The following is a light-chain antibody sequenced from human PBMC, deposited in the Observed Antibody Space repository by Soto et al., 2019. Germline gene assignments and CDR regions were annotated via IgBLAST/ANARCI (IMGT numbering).Light chain of an antibody. CDR3: QQLNTYPPWT. V-gene: IGKV1-9*01. CDR1: QGISRY. CDR2: AAS. Sequence: DIQLTQSPSFLFASVGDRVTITCRASQGISRYLAWYQQKPGKAPALLIYAASTLQSGVPSRFSGSGSGTDFTLTISSLQPEDSATYYCQQLNTYPPWTVGQGTKVDI. J-gene: IGKJ1*01.